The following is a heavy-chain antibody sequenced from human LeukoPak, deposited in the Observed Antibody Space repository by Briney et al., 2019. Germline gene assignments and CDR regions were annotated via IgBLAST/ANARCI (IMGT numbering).Heavy chain of an antibody. CDR2: INPGGDNT. Sequence: GASVKVSRKTSGYRFTGYYIHWVRQAPGQGLEWMGLINPGGDNTDYAQNFQGRVTMTRDTSTSTVYMGLSSLRSEDTAVYYCARIRDGYNDAYDIWGQGTMVTVSS. J-gene: IGHJ3*02. D-gene: IGHD5-24*01. CDR3: ARIRDGYNDAYDI. V-gene: IGHV1-46*01. CDR1: GYRFTGYY.